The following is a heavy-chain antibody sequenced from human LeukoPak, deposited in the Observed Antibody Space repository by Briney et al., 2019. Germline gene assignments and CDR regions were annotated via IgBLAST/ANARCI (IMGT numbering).Heavy chain of an antibody. CDR2: IKQDGSEI. CDR3: ARDLRSENDY. J-gene: IGHJ4*02. CDR1: GFTFTNAW. Sequence: GGSLRLSCATSGFTFTNAWMSWVRQAPGRGLEWVANIKQDGSEIHYVDSVKGRFTISRDNAKNSLHLQMSSLRAEDTAVYYCARDLRSENDYWGQGTLVTVSS. V-gene: IGHV3-7*04.